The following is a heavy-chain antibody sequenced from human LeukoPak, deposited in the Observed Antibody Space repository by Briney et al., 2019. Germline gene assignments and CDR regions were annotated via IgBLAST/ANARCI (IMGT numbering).Heavy chain of an antibody. CDR3: SKDRRVRGVIPDY. D-gene: IGHD3-10*01. Sequence: GGSLRLSCAASGFTFSSYAMSWVRQAPGKGLEWVSTISGSGGTTYYADSVKGRFTISRDNSKNTLYLQMNSLRAEDTAVYYCSKDRRVRGVIPDYWGQGTLVTVSS. CDR1: GFTFSSYA. V-gene: IGHV3-23*01. CDR2: ISGSGGTT. J-gene: IGHJ4*02.